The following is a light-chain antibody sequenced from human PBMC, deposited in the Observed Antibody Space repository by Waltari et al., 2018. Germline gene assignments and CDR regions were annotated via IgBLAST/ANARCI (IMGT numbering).Light chain of an antibody. V-gene: IGKV3-20*01. J-gene: IGKJ1*01. CDR3: QHYVSLPVT. CDR1: QSVSRA. Sequence: EIVLTKSPGPLPWSPGERATLSCRASQSVSRAVAWYQQNPGQAPRLLIYGASNRATGIPDRFSGSGSGTDFSLIISRLEPEDFAVYYCQHYVSLPVTFGQGTKVEIK. CDR2: GAS.